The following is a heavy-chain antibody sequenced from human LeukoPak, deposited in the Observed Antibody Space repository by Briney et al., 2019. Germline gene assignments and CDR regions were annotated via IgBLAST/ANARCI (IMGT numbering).Heavy chain of an antibody. J-gene: IGHJ4*02. D-gene: IGHD1-26*01. CDR1: GYSISSGYY. Sequence: SETLSLTCTVSGYSISSGYYWGWIRQPPGKGLEWIGGIYHSVSTFYNPSLKSRVPKSVDTSKNQFDLKLSSVTAAYSAVYYCASGGSSDPVDYWGKGTLVTVSS. CDR3: ASGGSSDPVDY. CDR2: IYHSVST. V-gene: IGHV4-38-2*02.